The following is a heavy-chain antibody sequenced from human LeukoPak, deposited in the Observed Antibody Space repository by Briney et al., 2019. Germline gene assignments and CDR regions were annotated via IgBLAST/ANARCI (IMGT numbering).Heavy chain of an antibody. CDR3: AKAQAIFGHNWFDP. CDR2: ISGRGTTT. J-gene: IGHJ5*02. V-gene: IGHV3-23*01. Sequence: PGASLRLSCPASGFTFSNYAMNWVRQAPGKGLDWVSFISGRGTTTQYAASVKGRCTISSDNSKNTLYLQMNSLRAEDTAVYYCAKAQAIFGHNWFDPWGQGTLVTVSS. D-gene: IGHD2/OR15-2a*01. CDR1: GFTFSNYA.